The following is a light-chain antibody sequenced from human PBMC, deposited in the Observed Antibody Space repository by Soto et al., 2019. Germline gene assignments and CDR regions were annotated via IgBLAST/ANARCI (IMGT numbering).Light chain of an antibody. J-gene: IGKJ4*01. V-gene: IGKV3-11*01. CDR2: DAS. CDR1: QSVGSS. CDR3: QQSSNWPALT. Sequence: EIVLTQSPATLSLSPGERATLSCRASQSVGSSLAWYQQKPGQAPRLLIYDASNRATGIPARFSGSGSGTDFTLTISSLEPEDFAVYFCQQSSNWPALTVGGGTKVEIK.